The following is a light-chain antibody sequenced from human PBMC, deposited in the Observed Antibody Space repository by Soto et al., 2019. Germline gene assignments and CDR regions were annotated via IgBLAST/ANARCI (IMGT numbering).Light chain of an antibody. CDR2: SNN. Sequence: QSVLTQPPSASGAPGQGVTISCSGSSSNIGSNTVNRYQQLPGTAPKLLIYSNNQRPSGVPDRCSGSKSGTSASLAISGLQSEDEADYYCAAWDDSLNGVVFGGGTKLTVL. CDR1: SSNIGSNT. V-gene: IGLV1-44*01. J-gene: IGLJ2*01. CDR3: AAWDDSLNGVV.